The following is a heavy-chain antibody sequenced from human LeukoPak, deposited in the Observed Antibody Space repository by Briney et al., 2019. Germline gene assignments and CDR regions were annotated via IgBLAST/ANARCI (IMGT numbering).Heavy chain of an antibody. D-gene: IGHD4-23*01. V-gene: IGHV3-7*03. J-gene: IGHJ4*02. Sequence: GGSLRLFRAASGFTFSAYWMSWVRQAPGKGLEWVANIKQDGSDKYYVDSVKGRFTISRDNAKNSLYLQMNSLRAEDTAVYYCARKTVVGSYFDYWGQGTPVTVSS. CDR3: ARKTVVGSYFDY. CDR1: GFTFSAYW. CDR2: IKQDGSDK.